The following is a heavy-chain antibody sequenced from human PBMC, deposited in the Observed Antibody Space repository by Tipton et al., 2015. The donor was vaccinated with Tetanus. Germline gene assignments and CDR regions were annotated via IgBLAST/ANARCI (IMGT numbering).Heavy chain of an antibody. CDR2: ISYDGSNK. CDR1: GFTFSSYA. D-gene: IGHD5-24*01. J-gene: IGHJ4*02. Sequence: SLRLSCAASGFTFSSYAMHWVRQAPGKGLEWVAVISYDGSNKYYADSVKGRFTISRDNSKNTLYLQMNSLRAEDTAVYYCARDREGRDGYNGSYFDYWGQGTLVTVSS. V-gene: IGHV3-30-3*01. CDR3: ARDREGRDGYNGSYFDY.